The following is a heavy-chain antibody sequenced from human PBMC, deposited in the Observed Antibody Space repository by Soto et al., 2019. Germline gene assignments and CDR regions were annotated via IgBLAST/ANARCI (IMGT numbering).Heavy chain of an antibody. V-gene: IGHV3-33*01. D-gene: IGHD2-8*01. Sequence: QVQLVESGGGAVQPGRSLRLSCVASGFSISNYGMHWVRQTPGRGLEWVAVIWFDGRNIAYRESVKGRFTVSRDNSKNMVYLQMDSLGVEDTAVYYWARDEIKRWSFVGSFDQWGQGTLVTVSS. CDR2: IWFDGRNI. CDR3: ARDEIKRWSFVGSFDQ. CDR1: GFSISNYG. J-gene: IGHJ4*02.